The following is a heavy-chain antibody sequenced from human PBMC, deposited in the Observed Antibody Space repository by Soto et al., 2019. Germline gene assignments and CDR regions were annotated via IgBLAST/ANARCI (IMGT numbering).Heavy chain of an antibody. D-gene: IGHD5-18*01. CDR2: IYYSGST. CDR3: ARESGYSYSYVPY. Sequence: PSETLSLTCTVSGGSISSGDYYWSWIRQPPGKGLEWIGYIYYSGSTYYNPSLKSRVTISVDTSKNQFSLKLSSVTAADTAVYYCARESGYSYSYVPYWGQGTLVTVSS. V-gene: IGHV4-30-4*01. J-gene: IGHJ4*02. CDR1: GGSISSGDYY.